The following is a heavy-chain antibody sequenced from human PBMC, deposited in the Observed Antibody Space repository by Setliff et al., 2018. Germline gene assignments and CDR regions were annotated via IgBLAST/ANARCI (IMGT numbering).Heavy chain of an antibody. D-gene: IGHD1-26*01. CDR2: IXXXXXX. V-gene: IGHV4-4*07. Sequence: SETLSLTCTVSGGSISNYYWSWIRQPAGKGLEWIGRIXXXXXXNYNPSXXSRVTMSVDTSKNQFSLKLSSVTAADTAVYYCARKGISALSGAFDMWGQGTMVTVSS. CDR1: GGSISNYY. CDR3: ARKGISALSGAFDM. J-gene: IGHJ3*02.